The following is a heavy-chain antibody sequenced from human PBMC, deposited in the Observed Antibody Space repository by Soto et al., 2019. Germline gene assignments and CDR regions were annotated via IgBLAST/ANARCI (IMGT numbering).Heavy chain of an antibody. J-gene: IGHJ3*02. CDR1: GFTFSSYW. Sequence: EVQLVESGGGLVQPGGSLRLSCAASGFTFSSYWMYWVRQAPGKGLEWVSHMNNDGSYTIYAESVKGRFTFSRDNATNPLYLQMNRLRAEDTAVYYCVRGGYMHACDIWGQGTMVTVSS. CDR2: MNNDGSYT. CDR3: VRGGYMHACDI. V-gene: IGHV3-74*01. D-gene: IGHD6-13*01.